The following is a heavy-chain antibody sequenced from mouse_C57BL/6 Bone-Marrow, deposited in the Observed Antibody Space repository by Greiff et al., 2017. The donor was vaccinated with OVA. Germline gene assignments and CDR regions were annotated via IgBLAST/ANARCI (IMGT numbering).Heavy chain of an antibody. CDR1: GYTFTSYW. CDR2: IDPSDSYT. Sequence: VQLQQPGAELVRPGPSVKLSCKASGYTFTSYWMHWVKQRPGQGLEWIGVIDPSDSYTNYNQKFKGKATLTVDTSSSTAYMQLSSLTSEDSAVYYCATPYYYFDYWGQGTTLTVSS. CDR3: ATPYYYFDY. V-gene: IGHV1-59*01. J-gene: IGHJ2*01.